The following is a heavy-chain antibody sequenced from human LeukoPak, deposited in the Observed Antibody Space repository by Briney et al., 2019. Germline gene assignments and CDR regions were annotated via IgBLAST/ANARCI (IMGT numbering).Heavy chain of an antibody. J-gene: IGHJ4*02. CDR2: MNPNSGNT. Sequence: ASVKVSCKAPGYTFTSYDINWVRQATGQGLEWMGWMNPNSGNTDYAQKLQGRVTMTTDTSTSTAYMELRSLRSDDTAVYYCARGVGYSYVPDYWGQGTLVTVSS. CDR1: GYTFTSYD. V-gene: IGHV1-8*02. D-gene: IGHD5-18*01. CDR3: ARGVGYSYVPDY.